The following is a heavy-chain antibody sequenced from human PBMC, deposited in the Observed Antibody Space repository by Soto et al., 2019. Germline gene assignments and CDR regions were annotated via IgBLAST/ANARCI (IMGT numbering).Heavy chain of an antibody. CDR2: IWSDGSDK. V-gene: IGHV3-33*01. CDR1: GFTFSSYG. CDR3: ARENAYGDPNSFDY. J-gene: IGHJ4*02. D-gene: IGHD4-17*01. Sequence: QVQLVESGGGVVQPGRSLRLSCAASGFTFSSYGMHWVRQAPGKGLEWVAVIWSDGSDKYYADSVKGRFTISRDNSKNTLYLQMNSLRAEDTAVYYCARENAYGDPNSFDYWGQGTLVTVSS.